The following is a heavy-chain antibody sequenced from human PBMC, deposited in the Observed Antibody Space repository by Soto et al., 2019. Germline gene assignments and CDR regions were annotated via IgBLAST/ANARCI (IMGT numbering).Heavy chain of an antibody. CDR2: SSNDGKNE. D-gene: IGHD3-22*01. J-gene: IGHJ4*02. Sequence: PGGSLRLSCAASGFTFNTYAMHWVRQAPGKGLEWVAVSSNDGKNEHHANSVKGRFAISRDNSKNTLFLQMNSLRAEDTAVYYCARVNYYDSSALGYWGQGTLVTVSS. CDR1: GFTFNTYA. CDR3: ARVNYYDSSALGY. V-gene: IGHV3-30*09.